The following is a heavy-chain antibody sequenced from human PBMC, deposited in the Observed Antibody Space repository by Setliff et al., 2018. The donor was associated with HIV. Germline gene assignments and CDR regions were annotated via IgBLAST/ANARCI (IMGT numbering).Heavy chain of an antibody. CDR1: GYVFSDYQ. D-gene: IGHD6-19*01. J-gene: IGHJ4*02. V-gene: IGHV1-2*02. CDR2: IIPNSGGT. Sequence: ASVKVSCKASGYVFSDYQIHWVRQAPGQGLEYMGYIIPNSGGTMFARKFQDRVTMTRDTSISTVYLELSRLTSDDTAVSFCARDPELKQWLVRSPSFYFDYWGQGTLVTVSS. CDR3: ARDPELKQWLVRSPSFYFDY.